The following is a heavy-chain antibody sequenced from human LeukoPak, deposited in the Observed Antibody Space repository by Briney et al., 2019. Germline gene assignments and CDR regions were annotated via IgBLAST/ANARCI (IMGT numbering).Heavy chain of an antibody. Sequence: ASVKVSCKASGYTFTGYYMHLVRQAPGQGLEWMGWINPNSGGTNYAQKFQGRVTMTRDTSISTAYMELSRLRSDDTAVYYCARDPSYPGIAAAGHFFDYWGQGTLVTVSS. D-gene: IGHD6-13*01. J-gene: IGHJ4*02. CDR1: GYTFTGYY. CDR2: INPNSGGT. V-gene: IGHV1-2*02. CDR3: ARDPSYPGIAAAGHFFDY.